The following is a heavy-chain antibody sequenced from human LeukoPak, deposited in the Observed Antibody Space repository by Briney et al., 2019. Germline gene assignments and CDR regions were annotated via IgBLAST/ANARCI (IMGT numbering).Heavy chain of an antibody. CDR1: GGSISSYY. CDR2: IYYIGNT. J-gene: IGHJ4*02. Sequence: SETLSLTCTVSGGSISSYYWSWIRQSPGKGLEWIGYIYYIGNTNYNPSLKSRVTISVDTSKNQLSLKLSSVTAADTAVYYCARQLGYCSSTSCYPYFDYWGQGTLVTVSS. CDR3: ARQLGYCSSTSCYPYFDY. D-gene: IGHD2-2*01. V-gene: IGHV4-59*01.